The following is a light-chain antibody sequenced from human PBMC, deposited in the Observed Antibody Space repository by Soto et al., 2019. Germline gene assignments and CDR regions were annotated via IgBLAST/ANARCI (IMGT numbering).Light chain of an antibody. J-gene: IGKJ4*01. V-gene: IGKV1-39*01. Sequence: DIQMTQSPSSLSASVGDRVTITCRASQSVGTYVSWYQQKEGKAPKLLINVASTLQSGVASTFSGSGSGTDFTLAISSLQPEDFVTYYCQQSASTPQTFGGGTRVEIK. CDR1: QSVGTY. CDR2: VAS. CDR3: QQSASTPQT.